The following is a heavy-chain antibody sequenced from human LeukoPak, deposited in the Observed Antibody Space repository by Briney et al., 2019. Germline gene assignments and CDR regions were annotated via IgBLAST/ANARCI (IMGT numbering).Heavy chain of an antibody. CDR2: IRSKAYGGTT. J-gene: IGHJ4*02. V-gene: IGHV3-49*04. D-gene: IGHD3-10*01. CDR1: GLTFGDYA. Sequence: PGGSLRLSCTASGLTFGDYAMSWVRQAPGKGLEWVGFIRSKAYGGTTEYAASVKGRFTISRDDSKSIAYLQMNSLKTEDTAVYYCTSGFLWFGELPIDYWGQGTLVTVSS. CDR3: TSGFLWFGELPIDY.